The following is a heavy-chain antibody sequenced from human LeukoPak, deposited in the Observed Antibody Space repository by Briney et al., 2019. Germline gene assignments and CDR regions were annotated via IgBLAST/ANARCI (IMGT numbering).Heavy chain of an antibody. CDR1: GFTFSSYG. CDR2: IWYDGSNK. V-gene: IGHV3-30*02. D-gene: IGHD3-10*01. Sequence: GGSLRLSCAASGFTFSSYGMHWVRQAPGKGLEWVAVIWYDGSNKYYADSVKGRFTISRDNSKNTLYLQMNSLRAEDTAVYYCAKDFGSGRPTYHYYYGMDVWGKGTTVTVSS. J-gene: IGHJ6*04. CDR3: AKDFGSGRPTYHYYYGMDV.